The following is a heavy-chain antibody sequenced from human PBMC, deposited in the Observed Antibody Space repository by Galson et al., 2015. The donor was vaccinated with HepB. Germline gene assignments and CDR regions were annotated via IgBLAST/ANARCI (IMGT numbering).Heavy chain of an antibody. D-gene: IGHD3-10*01. V-gene: IGHV3-23*01. J-gene: IGHJ6*02. CDR2: ISGSGGST. CDR1: GFTFSDYY. Sequence: SLRLSCAASGFTFSDYYMSWIRQAPGKGLEWVSTISGSGGSTNSADSVKGRLTISRDNSKNTLYLQMDSLRAEDTALYYCAKDVDYYVSGSYYRYYDYYYGMDVWGQGTTVTVSS. CDR3: AKDVDYYVSGSYYRYYDYYYGMDV.